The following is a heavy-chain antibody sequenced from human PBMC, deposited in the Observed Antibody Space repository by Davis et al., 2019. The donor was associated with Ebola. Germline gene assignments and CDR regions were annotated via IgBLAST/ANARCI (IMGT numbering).Heavy chain of an antibody. CDR1: GFTFSSYA. Sequence: PGGSLRLSCAASGFTFSSYAMHWVRQAPGKGLEWVAVISYDGSNKYYADSVKGRFTISRDNSKNTLYLQMNSLRAEDTAVYYCARDRRRGSNYYYYYMDVWGKGTTVTVSS. CDR3: ARDRRRGSNYYYYYMDV. V-gene: IGHV3-30-3*01. CDR2: ISYDGSNK. J-gene: IGHJ6*03. D-gene: IGHD3-10*01.